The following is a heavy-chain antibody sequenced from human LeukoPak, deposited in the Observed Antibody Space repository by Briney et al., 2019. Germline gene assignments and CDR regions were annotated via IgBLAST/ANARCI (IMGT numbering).Heavy chain of an antibody. CDR2: FDPEDGET. D-gene: IGHD3-3*01. CDR3: ATAPPTIFGVVSYYYGMDV. J-gene: IGHJ6*02. CDR1: GYTLTELS. V-gene: IGHV1-24*01. Sequence: GASVKVSCKVSGYTLTELSMHWVRQAPGKGLEWMGGFDPEDGETIYAQKFQGRVTMTEDTSTDTAYMELSSLRSEDTAVYYCATAPPTIFGVVSYYYGMDVWGQGTTVTVSS.